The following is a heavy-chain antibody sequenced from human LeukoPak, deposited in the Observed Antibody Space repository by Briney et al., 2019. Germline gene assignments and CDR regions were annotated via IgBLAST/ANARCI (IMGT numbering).Heavy chain of an antibody. J-gene: IGHJ4*02. CDR1: GFTFSSYW. V-gene: IGHV3-74*01. Sequence: GGSLRLSCAASGFTFSSYWMHWVRQAPGKGLVWVSRINSDGSSTSYADSVKGRFTISRDNAKNTLYLQMNSLRAEDTAVYYCARGGYYDRPDYWGQGTLVTVSS. D-gene: IGHD3-22*01. CDR2: INSDGSST. CDR3: ARGGYYDRPDY.